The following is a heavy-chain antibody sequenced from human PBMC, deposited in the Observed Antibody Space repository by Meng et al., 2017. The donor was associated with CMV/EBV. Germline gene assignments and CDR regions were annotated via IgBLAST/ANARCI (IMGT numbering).Heavy chain of an antibody. V-gene: IGHV1-46*01. J-gene: IGHJ4*02. CDR1: GFTFTNYY. Sequence: ASVKVSCKTSGFTFTNYYIHWVRQAPGHGLEWMAMINPSDRSTNYAQNFQGRVAMTSDTSTNTVYMELSSLRSEDTAVYYCARDVHYTTSSGRYYFHYWGQGTLVTVSS. D-gene: IGHD6-6*01. CDR3: ARDVHYTTSSGRYYFHY. CDR2: INPSDRST.